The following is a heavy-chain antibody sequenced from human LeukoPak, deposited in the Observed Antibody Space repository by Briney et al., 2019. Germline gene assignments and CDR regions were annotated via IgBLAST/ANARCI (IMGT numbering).Heavy chain of an antibody. Sequence: PGGSLRLSCAASGFTFSSYAMSWVRQAPGKGLEWVSAISGSGGSTYYADSVKGRFTISRDNSKNTLYLQMNSLRAEDTAVYYCAKCGGFFGGSAAVFAYWGQGTLVTVSS. D-gene: IGHD6-13*01. J-gene: IGHJ4*02. CDR3: AKCGGFFGGSAAVFAY. CDR2: ISGSGGST. CDR1: GFTFSSYA. V-gene: IGHV3-23*01.